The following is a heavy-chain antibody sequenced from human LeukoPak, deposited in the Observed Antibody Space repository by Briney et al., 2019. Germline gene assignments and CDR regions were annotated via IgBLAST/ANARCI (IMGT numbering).Heavy chain of an antibody. J-gene: IGHJ5*02. V-gene: IGHV4-34*01. D-gene: IGHD3-10*01. CDR2: INHSGST. CDR1: GGSFSGYY. CDR3: ARGPDSGSYFAWFDP. Sequence: PETLSLTCAVYGGSFSGYYWNWIRQPPGKGLEWIGEINHSGSTHYNPSFKSRVTISVDTSKNQFSLRLSSVTAADTALYYCARGPDSGSYFAWFDPWGQGTLVTVSS.